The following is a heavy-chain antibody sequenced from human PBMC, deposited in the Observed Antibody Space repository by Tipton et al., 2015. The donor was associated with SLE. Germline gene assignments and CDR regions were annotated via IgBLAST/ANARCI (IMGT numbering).Heavy chain of an antibody. V-gene: IGHV3-23*01. CDR2: MSGSGVNI. CDR3: AKGGTGKFDY. D-gene: IGHD7-27*01. J-gene: IGHJ4*02. CDR1: GFDFAKYA. Sequence: SLRLSCAASGFDFAKYAMSWVRQAPGKGLEWVYSMSGSGVNIYHADSVKGRFTISRDNSQNTLFLRMNNLRVEDTAVYYCAKGGTGKFDYWGQGTLVTVSS.